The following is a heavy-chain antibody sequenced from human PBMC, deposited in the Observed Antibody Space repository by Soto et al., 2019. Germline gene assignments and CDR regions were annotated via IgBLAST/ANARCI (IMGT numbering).Heavy chain of an antibody. V-gene: IGHV1-69*01. D-gene: IGHD6-13*01. Sequence: QALVVQSGAEVRKPGSSVKLSCKASEGTFNSYAIAWVRQAPGQGLEWMGGIIPYYNTLNYAQKFQDRVTMTADDSTNTVYMELSSLRSDDTAVYFCASGASRWYPYVVDSWAQGTLVTVSA. CDR1: EGTFNSYA. CDR2: IIPYYNTL. J-gene: IGHJ4*02. CDR3: ASGASRWYPYVVDS.